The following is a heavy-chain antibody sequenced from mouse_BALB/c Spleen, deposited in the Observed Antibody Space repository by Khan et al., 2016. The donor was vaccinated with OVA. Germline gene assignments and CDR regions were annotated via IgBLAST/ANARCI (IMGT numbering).Heavy chain of an antibody. V-gene: IGHV1-7*01. CDR1: GYTFTTYW. D-gene: IGHD2-1*01. Sequence: QVQLQQSGPELAKPGASVKMSCKASGYTFTTYWMYWIKQRLGQGLEWIGYIIPSTSYTKYSQKFKDKATLTADKSSSPAYMQLNSLTSEDSAINYCTRRGQYGIFAYWGQGTLVTVST. CDR3: TRRGQYGIFAY. J-gene: IGHJ3*01. CDR2: IIPSTSYT.